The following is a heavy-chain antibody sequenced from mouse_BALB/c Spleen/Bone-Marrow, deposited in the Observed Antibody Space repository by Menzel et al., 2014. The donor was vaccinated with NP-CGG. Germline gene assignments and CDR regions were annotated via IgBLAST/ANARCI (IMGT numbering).Heavy chain of an antibody. CDR1: GFSLTNYD. D-gene: IGHD6-5*01. CDR2: IGAGGGT. Sequence: VQLVESGPGLVTPSQSLSITCTVSGFSLTNYDISWIRQPPGKGLEWLGVIGAGGGTNYDSTYMSKLSISRDRYKNQNFLNMNSLQPNDAAIYYYVSGKAYNGLYYFDYWGQGTTLTVSS. J-gene: IGHJ2*01. CDR3: VSGKAYNGLYYFDY. V-gene: IGHV2-9-2*01.